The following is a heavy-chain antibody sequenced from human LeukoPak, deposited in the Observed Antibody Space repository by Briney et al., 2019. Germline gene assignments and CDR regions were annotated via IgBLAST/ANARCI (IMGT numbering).Heavy chain of an antibody. CDR3: ARGRCYYDSSGPRSLSDWFDP. CDR1: GGSISSYY. J-gene: IGHJ5*02. V-gene: IGHV4-4*07. CDR2: IYTSGST. D-gene: IGHD3-22*01. Sequence: PSETLSLTCTVSGGSISSYYWSWIRQPAGQGLEWIGRIYTSGSTNYNPSLKSRVTTSVDTSKNQFSLKLSSVTAADTAVYYCARGRCYYDSSGPRSLSDWFDPWGQGTLVTVSS.